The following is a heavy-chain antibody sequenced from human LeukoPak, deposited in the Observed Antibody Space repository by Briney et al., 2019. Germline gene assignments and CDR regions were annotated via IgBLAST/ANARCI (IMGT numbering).Heavy chain of an antibody. V-gene: IGHV1-18*01. CDR2: ISTYNGDT. CDR3: ARSYYYDSSAYSDY. CDR1: GYTFTSYD. D-gene: IGHD3-22*01. J-gene: IGHJ4*02. Sequence: ASVKVSCKASGYTFTSYDINWVRQAPGQGLEWMGWISTYNGDTNYAQRLQGRVTMTTDTSTSTAYMELRSLRSDDTAVYYCARSYYYDSSAYSDYWGQGTLVIVSS.